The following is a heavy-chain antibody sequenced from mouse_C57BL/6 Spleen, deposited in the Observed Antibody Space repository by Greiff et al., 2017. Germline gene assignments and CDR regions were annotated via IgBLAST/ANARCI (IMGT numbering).Heavy chain of an antibody. D-gene: IGHD1-1*01. Sequence: QVQLQQPGAELVKPGASVKMSCKASGYTFTSYWITWVKQRPGQGLEWIGDIYPGSGSTNYNEKFKSKATLTVDTSSSTAYMQLSSLTSEDSAVYYGARSRDYYGSIYYFDYWGQGTTLTVSS. V-gene: IGHV1-55*01. CDR2: IYPGSGST. CDR3: ARSRDYYGSIYYFDY. J-gene: IGHJ2*01. CDR1: GYTFTSYW.